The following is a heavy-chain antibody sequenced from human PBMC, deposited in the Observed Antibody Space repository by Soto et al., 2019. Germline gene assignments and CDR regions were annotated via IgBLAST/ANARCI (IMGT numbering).Heavy chain of an antibody. Sequence: GGSLRLSCAASGFTFSSYGMHWVRQAPGKGLEWVAVIWYDGSNKYYADSVKGRFTISRDNSKNTLYLQMSSLRAEDTAVYYCARDAGDIPLYYYYYMDVWGKGTTVTVSS. V-gene: IGHV3-33*01. CDR3: ARDAGDIPLYYYYYMDV. D-gene: IGHD2-15*01. CDR1: GFTFSSYG. CDR2: IWYDGSNK. J-gene: IGHJ6*03.